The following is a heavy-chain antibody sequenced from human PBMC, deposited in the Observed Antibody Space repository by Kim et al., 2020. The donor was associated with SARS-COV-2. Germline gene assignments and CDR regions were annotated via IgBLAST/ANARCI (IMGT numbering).Heavy chain of an antibody. V-gene: IGHV3-30*01. CDR3: ARGVAAAGTGAWFDP. D-gene: IGHD6-13*01. J-gene: IGHJ5*02. Sequence: DSVNGRFTISRDNSKNKLYLQMNSLRAEDTAVYYCARGVAAAGTGAWFDPWGQGTLVTVSS.